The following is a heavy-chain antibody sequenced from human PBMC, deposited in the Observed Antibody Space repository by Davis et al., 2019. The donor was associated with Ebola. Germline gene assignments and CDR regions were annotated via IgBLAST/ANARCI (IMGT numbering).Heavy chain of an antibody. CDR2: INHSGST. Sequence: SETLSLTCAVYAGSFSDYYWNWIRQPPGKGLEWIGEINHSGSTNYNPSLKSRVTISVDTSKNQFSLKLSSVTAVDTAVYYCARVVFVAGATPTWYFDLWGRGTLVTVSP. D-gene: IGHD2-15*01. CDR3: ARVVFVAGATPTWYFDL. CDR1: AGSFSDYY. J-gene: IGHJ2*01. V-gene: IGHV4-34*01.